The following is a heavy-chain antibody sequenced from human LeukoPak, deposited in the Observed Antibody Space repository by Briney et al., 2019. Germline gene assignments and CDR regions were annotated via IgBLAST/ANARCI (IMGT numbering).Heavy chain of an antibody. CDR1: GYTFTSYG. J-gene: IGHJ6*03. CDR2: INPNSGGT. V-gene: IGHV1-2*02. Sequence: GASVKVSCKASGYTFTSYGISWVRQAPGQGLEWMGWINPNSGGTNYAQKFQGRVTMTRDTSISTAYMELSRLRSDDTAVYYCARATGDYYYYMDVWGKGTTVTVS. CDR3: ARATGDYYYYMDV.